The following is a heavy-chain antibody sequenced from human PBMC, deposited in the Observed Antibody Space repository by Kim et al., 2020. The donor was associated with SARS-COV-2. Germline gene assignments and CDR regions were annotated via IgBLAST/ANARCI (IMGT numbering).Heavy chain of an antibody. V-gene: IGHV3-23*01. CDR1: GFTFSSYA. D-gene: IGHD3-10*01. CDR3: AKMITMVRGVIRPLDY. CDR2: ISGSGGST. J-gene: IGHJ4*02. Sequence: GGSLRLSCAASGFTFSSYAMSWVRQAPGKGLEWVSAISGSGGSTYYADSVKGRFTISRDNSKNTLYLQMNSLRAEDTAVYYCAKMITMVRGVIRPLDYWGQGTLVTVSS.